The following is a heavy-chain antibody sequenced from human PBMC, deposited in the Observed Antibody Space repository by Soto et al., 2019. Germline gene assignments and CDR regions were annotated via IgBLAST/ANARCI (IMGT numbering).Heavy chain of an antibody. CDR3: ARDLGSGWYFRFDY. J-gene: IGHJ4*02. CDR2: IRQGGSEK. Sequence: EVQMVESGGGSVQPGGSLRLSCAVSGFTFSSYWMSWVRQAPGKGLEWVANIRQGGSEKYYVDSVKGRFTISRDNAKNSLYLQMNSLRAEDTAVYYCARDLGSGWYFRFDYWGQGTLVTVCS. D-gene: IGHD6-19*01. V-gene: IGHV3-7*01. CDR1: GFTFSSYW.